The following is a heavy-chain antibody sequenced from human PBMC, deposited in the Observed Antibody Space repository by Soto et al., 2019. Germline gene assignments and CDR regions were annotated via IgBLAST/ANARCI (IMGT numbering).Heavy chain of an antibody. J-gene: IGHJ4*02. V-gene: IGHV3-48*02. CDR1: GFTFRSYA. D-gene: IGHD5-12*01. Sequence: EVQLVESGGGLVQPGGSLRLSCAASGFTFRSYAMNWVRQAPGKGLEWVSYINSGSSTINYADSAKGRFTISRDNAKNPLYLQMNSLRDEDMAVYFCVRDKGYTGYDLEFGGQGALVTVSS. CDR3: VRDKGYTGYDLEF. CDR2: INSGSSTI.